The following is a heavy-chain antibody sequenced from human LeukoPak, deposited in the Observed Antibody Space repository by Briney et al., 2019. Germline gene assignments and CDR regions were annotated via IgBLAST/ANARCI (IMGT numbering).Heavy chain of an antibody. J-gene: IGHJ5*02. CDR1: GYTFTGYY. V-gene: IGHV1-2*02. CDR3: ARGHRNFGEAAWFDP. CDR2: INPNSGGT. Sequence: ASVKVSCKASGYTFTGYYMHWVRQAPGQGLEWMGWINPNSGGTNYAQKFQGRVTMTRDTSISTAYMELSRLRSDDTAVYYCARGHRNFGEAAWFDPWGQGTLVTVSS. D-gene: IGHD3-10*01.